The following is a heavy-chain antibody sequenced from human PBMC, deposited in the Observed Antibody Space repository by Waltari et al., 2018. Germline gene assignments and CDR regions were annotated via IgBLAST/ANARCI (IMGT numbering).Heavy chain of an antibody. CDR1: GGSISSYY. J-gene: IGHJ5*02. CDR3: ARDSRRLVVVPAAIEGFDP. Sequence: QVQLQASGPGLVKPSETLSLTCTVSGGSISSYYWSWIRQPAGKGLEWIGRIYTSGSTNYNPSLKSRVTMSVDTSKNQFSLKLSSVTAADTAVYYCARDSRRLVVVPAAIEGFDPWGQGTLVTVSS. V-gene: IGHV4-4*07. CDR2: IYTSGST. D-gene: IGHD2-2*01.